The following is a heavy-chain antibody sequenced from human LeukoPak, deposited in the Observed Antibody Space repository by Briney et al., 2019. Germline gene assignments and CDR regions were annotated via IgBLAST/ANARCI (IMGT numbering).Heavy chain of an antibody. V-gene: IGHV3-13*01. Sequence: GGSLRLSCAASGFILSNYAMHWVRQPAGIGLEWVSALGTAGDTFYPGSVKGRFTISRDNAKKSLFLQMSSLRAEDTAIYYCARQSTPHGNFDYWGQGTLVTVSS. CDR1: GFILSNYA. J-gene: IGHJ4*02. CDR2: LGTAGDT. D-gene: IGHD5-24*01. CDR3: ARQSTPHGNFDY.